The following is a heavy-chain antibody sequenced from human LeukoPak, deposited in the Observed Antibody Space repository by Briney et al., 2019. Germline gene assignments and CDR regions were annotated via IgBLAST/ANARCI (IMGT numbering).Heavy chain of an antibody. CDR1: GGTSSSYT. Sequence: SVKVSCKASGGTSSSYTISWVRQAPGHGLEWMGRIIPILGIANYAQKFQGRVTITADKSTSTAYMELSSLRSEDTAVYYCASRLALYNWNSLDYWGQGTLVTVSS. J-gene: IGHJ4*02. CDR3: ASRLALYNWNSLDY. D-gene: IGHD1-7*01. CDR2: IIPILGIA. V-gene: IGHV1-69*02.